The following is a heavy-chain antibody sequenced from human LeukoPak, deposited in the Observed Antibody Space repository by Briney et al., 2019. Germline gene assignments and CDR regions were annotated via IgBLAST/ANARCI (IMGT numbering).Heavy chain of an antibody. Sequence: GGSLRLSCAASGFTFSNYALSWVRQAPGKGLEWVSDISGSGGSTYYADSVKGRFTISRDNARNSLYLQMNSLRAEDTAVYYCARTFPLHSGYDLAGGQKYYYYYYMDVWGKGTTVTISS. CDR3: ARTFPLHSGYDLAGGQKYYYYYYMDV. D-gene: IGHD5-12*01. CDR2: ISGSGGST. J-gene: IGHJ6*03. CDR1: GFTFSNYA. V-gene: IGHV3-23*01.